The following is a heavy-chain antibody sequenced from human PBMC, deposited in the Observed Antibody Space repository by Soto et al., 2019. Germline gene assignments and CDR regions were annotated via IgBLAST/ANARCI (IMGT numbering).Heavy chain of an antibody. CDR3: ARDSLSYYDFWSGYSQKTRYYYYGMDV. Sequence: GGSLRLSCAASGFTFSSYGMHWVRQAPGKGLEWVAVIWYDGSNKYYADSVKGRFTISRDNSKNTLYLQMNSLRAEDTAVYYCARDSLSYYDFWSGYSQKTRYYYYGMDVWGQGTTVTVSS. V-gene: IGHV3-33*01. CDR2: IWYDGSNK. CDR1: GFTFSSYG. D-gene: IGHD3-3*01. J-gene: IGHJ6*02.